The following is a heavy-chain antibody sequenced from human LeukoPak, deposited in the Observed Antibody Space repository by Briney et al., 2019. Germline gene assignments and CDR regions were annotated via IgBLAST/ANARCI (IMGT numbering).Heavy chain of an antibody. V-gene: IGHV4-39*01. CDR2: IYYSGST. Sequence: SETLSLTCTVSGGSIRRNNYYWGWIRQPPGKGLEWIGSIYYSGSTYYNPSLKSRVTISVDTSKNQFSLKLSSVTAADTAVYYCAVGATHFDYWGQGTLVTVSS. J-gene: IGHJ4*02. CDR3: AVGATHFDY. CDR1: GGSIRRNNYY. D-gene: IGHD1-26*01.